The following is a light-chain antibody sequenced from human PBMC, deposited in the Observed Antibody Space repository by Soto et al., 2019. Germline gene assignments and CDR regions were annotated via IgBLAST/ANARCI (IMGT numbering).Light chain of an antibody. CDR3: QSYDSGRSVVV. J-gene: IGLJ2*01. V-gene: IGLV1-40*01. Sequence: QSVLTQPPSVSGAPGQRVTISCTGSSSNIGNYDVHWYQQLPGTAPKLLIYGNINRPSGVPDRFSGSKSGTSASLAITGLQAEDEADYYCQSYDSGRSVVVFGGGTKLTAL. CDR2: GNI. CDR1: SSNIGNYD.